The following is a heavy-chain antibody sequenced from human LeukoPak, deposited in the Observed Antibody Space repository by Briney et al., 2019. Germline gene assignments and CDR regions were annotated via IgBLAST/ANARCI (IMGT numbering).Heavy chain of an antibody. Sequence: SETLSLTCTVSGGSISSNYWSWLRQPPGKGLEWIGYIHYSGSTNYNPSLKSRVTISVDTSKNQFSLELSSVTAADTAVYYCARFLVGTSTQSFDYWGQGTLVTVSS. CDR3: ARFLVGTSTQSFDY. CDR2: IHYSGST. J-gene: IGHJ4*02. D-gene: IGHD1-26*01. V-gene: IGHV4-59*01. CDR1: GGSISSNY.